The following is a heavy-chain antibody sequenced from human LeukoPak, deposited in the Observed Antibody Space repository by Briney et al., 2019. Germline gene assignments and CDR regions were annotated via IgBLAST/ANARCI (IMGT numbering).Heavy chain of an antibody. CDR2: ISYDGSNK. D-gene: IGHD3-9*01. Sequence: GRSLRLSCAASGFTFSSYAMHWVRQAPGKGLEWVAVISYDGSNKYYADSVKGRFTISRDNSKNTLYLQMNSLRAEDTAVYYCARARRYFDWLPPQPYFDYWGQGTLVTVSS. J-gene: IGHJ4*02. CDR1: GFTFSSYA. CDR3: ARARRYFDWLPPQPYFDY. V-gene: IGHV3-30*04.